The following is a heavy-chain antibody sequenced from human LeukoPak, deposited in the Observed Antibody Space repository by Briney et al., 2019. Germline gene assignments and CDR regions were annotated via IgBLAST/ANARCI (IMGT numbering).Heavy chain of an antibody. CDR1: GFTFSSYA. CDR2: ISGSGGST. J-gene: IGHJ6*03. CDR3: AKGVAARPDYMDV. V-gene: IGHV3-23*01. D-gene: IGHD6-6*01. Sequence: PGGSLRLSCAAFGFTFSSYAMSWVRQAPGKGLEWVSAISGSGGSTCYADSVKGRFTISRDDSKNTLYLQMNSLRAEDTAVHYCAKGVAARPDYMDVWGKGTTVTVSS.